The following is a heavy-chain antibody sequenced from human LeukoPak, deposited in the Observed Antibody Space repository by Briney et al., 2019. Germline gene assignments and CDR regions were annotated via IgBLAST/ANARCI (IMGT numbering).Heavy chain of an antibody. Sequence: SETLSLTCTVSGGSISSGGHYWSWIRQHSAKGLECIGYIYYSGSAYYNPSLESRVIMSIDTSKNQFSLRLTSVTAADTAVYYCARGSLRLFDYWGQGTLVTVSS. CDR3: ARGSLRLFDY. CDR1: GGSISSGGHY. D-gene: IGHD5/OR15-5a*01. V-gene: IGHV4-31*03. CDR2: IYYSGSA. J-gene: IGHJ4*02.